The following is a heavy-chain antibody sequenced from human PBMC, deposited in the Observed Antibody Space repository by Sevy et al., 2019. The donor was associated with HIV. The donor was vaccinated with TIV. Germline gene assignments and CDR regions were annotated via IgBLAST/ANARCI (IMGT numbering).Heavy chain of an antibody. V-gene: IGHV3-33*08. CDR3: ASDGITGGAFDI. CDR2: IWYDGSNK. Sequence: GGSLRLSCAASGFTFSSYGMHWVRQAPGKGLEWVAVIWYDGSNKYYADSVKGRFTISRDNSKNTLYLQMNSLRAEDTAVYYCASDGITGGAFDIWGQGTMVTVSS. J-gene: IGHJ3*02. D-gene: IGHD7-27*01. CDR1: GFTFSSYG.